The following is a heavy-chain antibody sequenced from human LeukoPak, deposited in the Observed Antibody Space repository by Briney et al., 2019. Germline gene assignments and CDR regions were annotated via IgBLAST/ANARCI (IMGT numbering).Heavy chain of an antibody. J-gene: IGHJ4*02. Sequence: ASVKVSCKASGYTFTDFGISWLRQAPGQGLEWMGWMNPNSGNTGSAQKFQGRVTITRNTSISTAYMELSSLRSEDTAVYYCATDLEYSSSSGWGKWGQGTLVTVSS. V-gene: IGHV1-8*01. CDR2: MNPNSGNT. CDR3: ATDLEYSSSSGWGK. CDR1: GYTFTDFG. D-gene: IGHD6-6*01.